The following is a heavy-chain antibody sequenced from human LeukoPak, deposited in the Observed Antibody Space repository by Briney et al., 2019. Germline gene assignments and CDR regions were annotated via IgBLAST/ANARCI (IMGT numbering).Heavy chain of an antibody. CDR3: ARGDDYVWGSYRYTGIFDY. Sequence: SETLSLTCTVSGGSISSSSYYWGWIRQPPGKGLEWIGSIYYSGSTYYNPSLKSRVTISVDTSKNQFSLKLSSVTAADTAVYYCARGDDYVWGSYRYTGIFDYWGQGTLVTVSS. CDR2: IYYSGST. J-gene: IGHJ4*02. CDR1: GGSISSSSYY. V-gene: IGHV4-39*01. D-gene: IGHD3-16*02.